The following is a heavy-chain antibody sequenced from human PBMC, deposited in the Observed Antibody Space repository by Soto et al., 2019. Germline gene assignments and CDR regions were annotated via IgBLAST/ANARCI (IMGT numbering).Heavy chain of an antibody. CDR1: GFTFSSCW. J-gene: IGHJ4*02. CDR3: ASLYSSAWARDY. Sequence: PGGSLRLSCAASGFTFSSCWTHWVRQAPGKGLVWVSRISSDGSSTNYADSAKGRFTISRDNAKNTLYLQMSNLRAEDTAVYYCASLYSSAWARDYWGQGTLVTVSS. CDR2: ISSDGSST. V-gene: IGHV3-74*01. D-gene: IGHD6-19*01.